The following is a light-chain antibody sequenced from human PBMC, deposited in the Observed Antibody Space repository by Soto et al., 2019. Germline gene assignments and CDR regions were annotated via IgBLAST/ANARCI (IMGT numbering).Light chain of an antibody. Sequence: EIVLTQSPGTLSLSPGERATLSCRASQSVTRDYLAWYQQKPGQAPRLLIYAASSRATGIPDRFSGSGSGTEFTLIISGLQPDDSATYYCQQYTNTNNPWMFGQGTKVDIK. CDR2: AAS. V-gene: IGKV3-20*01. CDR3: QQYTNTNNPWM. CDR1: QSVTRDY. J-gene: IGKJ1*01.